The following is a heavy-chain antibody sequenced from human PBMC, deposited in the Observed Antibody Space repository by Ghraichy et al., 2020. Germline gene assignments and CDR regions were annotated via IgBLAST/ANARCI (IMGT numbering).Heavy chain of an antibody. Sequence: GGSLRLSCAASGFTFSSYWMSWVRQAPGKGLEWVANIKQDGSEKYYVDSVKGRFTISRDNAKNSLYLQMNSLRAEDTAVYYCARENGSGSFDAFDIWGQGTMVTVSS. V-gene: IGHV3-7*01. CDR2: IKQDGSEK. D-gene: IGHD3-10*01. CDR3: ARENGSGSFDAFDI. CDR1: GFTFSSYW. J-gene: IGHJ3*02.